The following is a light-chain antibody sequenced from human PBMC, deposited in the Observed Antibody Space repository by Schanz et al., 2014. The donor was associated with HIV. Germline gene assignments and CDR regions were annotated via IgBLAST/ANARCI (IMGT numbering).Light chain of an antibody. J-gene: IGKJ4*01. Sequence: EIVMTQSPATLSVSPGERATLSCRASQSVCSNLASHHQKPGQAPSLLMYGASTRAAGLPARVSGSGSGTEFTPTMSSLQSEDFALYHCQQNNYWPPELTFGGGTKVEVK. CDR3: QQNNYWPPELT. V-gene: IGKV3D-15*01. CDR2: GAS. CDR1: QSVCSN.